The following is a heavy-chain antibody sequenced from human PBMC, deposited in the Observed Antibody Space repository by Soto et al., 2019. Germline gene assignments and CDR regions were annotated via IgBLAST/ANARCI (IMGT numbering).Heavy chain of an antibody. CDR2: ISSSSSTI. V-gene: IGHV3-48*02. J-gene: IGHJ5*02. CDR3: ARESRFLEWLSLNWFDP. D-gene: IGHD3-3*01. CDR1: GFTFSSYS. Sequence: GGSLRLSCTASGFTFSSYSMNWVRQAPGKGLEWVSYISSSSSTIYYADSVKGRFTISRDNAKNSLYLQMNSLRDEDTAVYYCARESRFLEWLSLNWFDPWGQGTLVTVSS.